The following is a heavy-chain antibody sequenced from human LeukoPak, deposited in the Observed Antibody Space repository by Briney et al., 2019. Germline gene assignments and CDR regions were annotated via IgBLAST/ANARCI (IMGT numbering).Heavy chain of an antibody. D-gene: IGHD6-13*01. CDR1: GFTFDDYA. V-gene: IGHV3-23*01. Sequence: PGGSLRLSCAASGFTFDDYAMHWVRQAPGKGLEWVSAISGSGGSTNYADSVKGRFTISRDNSKNTLYLQMNSLRAEDTAVYYCAVTGYSSRSPNVWGQGTMVTVSS. J-gene: IGHJ3*01. CDR3: AVTGYSSRSPNV. CDR2: ISGSGGST.